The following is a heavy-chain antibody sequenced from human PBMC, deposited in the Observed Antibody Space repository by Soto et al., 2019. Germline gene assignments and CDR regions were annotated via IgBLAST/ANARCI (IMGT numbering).Heavy chain of an antibody. Sequence: QVQLVQSGAEVKKSGASVKVSCKASGYTFTSYGISWVRQAPGQGLEWMGWISANNGNTNYAQKLQGRVNMTTDTSPSTAYMELRSLRSDDTAVYYCARETITIFGVVTYYGMDVWGQGTTVTVSS. CDR3: ARETITIFGVVTYYGMDV. V-gene: IGHV1-18*04. CDR1: GYTFTSYG. D-gene: IGHD3-3*01. J-gene: IGHJ6*02. CDR2: ISANNGNT.